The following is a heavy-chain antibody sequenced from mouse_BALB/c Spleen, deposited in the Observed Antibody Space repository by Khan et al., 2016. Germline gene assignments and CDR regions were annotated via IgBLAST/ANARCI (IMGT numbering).Heavy chain of an antibody. J-gene: IGHJ2*01. CDR3: ASYYGSSYFDY. D-gene: IGHD1-1*01. V-gene: IGHV1-7*01. Sequence: QVQLQQSGAELAKPGASVKMSCKASRYTFTSYWMHWVKQRPGQGLEWIGYINPSTGYTEYNQKFKDKATLTADKSSSTAYMQLSSLTSEDSAVYYCASYYGSSYFDYWGQGTTLTVSS. CDR2: INPSTGYT. CDR1: RYTFTSYW.